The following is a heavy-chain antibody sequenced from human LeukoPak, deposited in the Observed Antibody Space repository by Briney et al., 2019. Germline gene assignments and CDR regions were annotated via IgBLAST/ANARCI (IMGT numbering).Heavy chain of an antibody. J-gene: IGHJ4*02. CDR3: ARGLYRYSSGWHFDY. V-gene: IGHV3-48*04. CDR2: IQSVSLTI. Sequence: GSLTLSCVASGFRFSDYNMNWVRQVPGKGLGGVSYIQSVSLTIYYLDSVKGRFTISRDNAKNSLFLQMNSLRVEDTAVYYCARGLYRYSSGWHFDYWGQGILVTVSS. CDR1: GFRFSDYN. D-gene: IGHD6-19*01.